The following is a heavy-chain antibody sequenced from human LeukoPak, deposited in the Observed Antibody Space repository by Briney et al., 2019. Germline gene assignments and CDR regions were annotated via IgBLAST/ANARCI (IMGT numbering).Heavy chain of an antibody. CDR1: GASISSDDYY. CDR3: AREGRDFWSGSRGWFDP. D-gene: IGHD3-3*01. J-gene: IGHJ5*02. Sequence: SETLSLTCTVSGASISSDDYYWSWIRQPPGKGLKWIAYTHYSGSSYYNPSLKSRITISVDTSKNQFSLRLSSVTAADTAVYYCAREGRDFWSGSRGWFDPWGQGTLVTVSS. V-gene: IGHV4-30-4*01. CDR2: THYSGSS.